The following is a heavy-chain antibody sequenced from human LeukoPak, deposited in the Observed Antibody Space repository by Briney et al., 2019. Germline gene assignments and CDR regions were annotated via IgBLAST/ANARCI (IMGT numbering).Heavy chain of an antibody. CDR1: GFTVSNKY. Sequence: GGSLRLSCAASGFTVSNKYMSWVRQAPGKGLEWVSVIYSGGSTYYADSVKGRFTISRDNSKNTLYLQMNSLRAEDTAVYYCARDGISGRYGIDAFDIWGQGTMVTVSS. CDR2: IYSGGST. V-gene: IGHV3-53*01. D-gene: IGHD1-26*01. J-gene: IGHJ3*02. CDR3: ARDGISGRYGIDAFDI.